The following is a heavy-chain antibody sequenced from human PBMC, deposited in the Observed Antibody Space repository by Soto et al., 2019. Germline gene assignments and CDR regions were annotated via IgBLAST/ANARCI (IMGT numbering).Heavy chain of an antibody. CDR2: INPSGGST. CDR3: ARRDGGRGIDP. J-gene: IGHJ5*02. CDR1: GYTFTSYY. D-gene: IGHD3-16*01. Sequence: QVQLVQSGAEVKKPGASVKVSCKASGYTFTSYYMHWVRQAPGQGLEWMGIINPSGGSTSYAQKFKGSVTMTRDTSTSTVYMELSSLRSEDTAVYYCARRDGGRGIDPWGQGTLVTVSS. V-gene: IGHV1-46*01.